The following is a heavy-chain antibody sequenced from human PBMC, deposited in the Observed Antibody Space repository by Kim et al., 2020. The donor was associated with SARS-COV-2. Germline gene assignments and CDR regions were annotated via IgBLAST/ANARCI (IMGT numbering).Heavy chain of an antibody. Sequence: GGSLRLSCAASGFTFSSYSMNWVRQAPGKGLEWVSSISSSSSYIYYADSVKGRFTISRDNAKNSLYLQMNSLRAEDTAVYYGARDSYMLYYFDYWGQGTLVTVSS. D-gene: IGHD3-10*02. CDR1: GFTFSSYS. J-gene: IGHJ4*02. CDR2: ISSSSSYI. CDR3: ARDSYMLYYFDY. V-gene: IGHV3-21*01.